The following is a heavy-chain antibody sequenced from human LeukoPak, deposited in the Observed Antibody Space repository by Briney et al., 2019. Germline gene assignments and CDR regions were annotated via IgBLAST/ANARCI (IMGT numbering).Heavy chain of an antibody. J-gene: IGHJ3*02. CDR2: TYYESKWYI. Sequence: SQTLSLTCAISGDSVSSNSGAWSWIRQSPSRGLEWLGRTYYESKWYIDYAGSVKSRIIVNLDTSTNHFSLQLDSVTPEDTAVYFCARGRHSAFDIWGQGTLVTVSP. CDR1: GDSVSSNSGA. V-gene: IGHV6-1*01. CDR3: ARGRHSAFDI.